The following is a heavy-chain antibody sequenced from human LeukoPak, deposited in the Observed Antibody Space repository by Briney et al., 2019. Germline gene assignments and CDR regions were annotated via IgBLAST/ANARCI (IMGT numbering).Heavy chain of an antibody. D-gene: IGHD3-22*01. CDR2: ISTSGGST. V-gene: IGHV3-23*01. Sequence: GGSLRLSCAASGFSFSSYAMSWVRQAPGKGLEWVSGISTSGGSTKYADSVKGRFTISRDNSKNTLYLQMNSLRAEDTAVHYCAKVDASSGYYSYYMDVWGKGTTVTVSS. CDR3: AKVDASSGYYSYYMDV. CDR1: GFSFSSYA. J-gene: IGHJ6*03.